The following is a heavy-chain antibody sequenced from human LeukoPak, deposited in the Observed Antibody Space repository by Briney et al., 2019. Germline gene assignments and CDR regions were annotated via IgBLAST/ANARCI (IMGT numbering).Heavy chain of an antibody. J-gene: IGHJ4*02. D-gene: IGHD6-19*01. CDR2: VYYNGNT. V-gene: IGHV4-59*08. CDR1: GGSIGTYY. CDR3: SRRVAVTARYYFDF. Sequence: SETLSLTCTVSGGSIGTYYWSWIRQPPGKGLEWIGYVYYNGNTNYNPSLKSRVTISVDTSKNQFSLKLNSVTAADTAVYFCSRRVAVTARYYFDFWGQGTLVTVSS.